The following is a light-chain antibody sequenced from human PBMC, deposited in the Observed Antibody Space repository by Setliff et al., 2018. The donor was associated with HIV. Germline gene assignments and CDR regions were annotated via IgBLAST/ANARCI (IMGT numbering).Light chain of an antibody. CDR1: SSDIGVYEY. Sequence: QSALAQPAPVSGSLGQSITIFCIGTSSDIGVYEYVSWYQHHPGEAPKLIIYEVTNRPSGVSNRFSGSKSGNTASLTISGLQAEDEADYFCSSYRRTNTWVFGGGTKVTVL. V-gene: IGLV2-14*01. J-gene: IGLJ3*02. CDR2: EVT. CDR3: SSYRRTNTWV.